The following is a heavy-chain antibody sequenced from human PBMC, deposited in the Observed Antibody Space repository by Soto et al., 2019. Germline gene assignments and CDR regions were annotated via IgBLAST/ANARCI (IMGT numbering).Heavy chain of an antibody. CDR3: ARDSQRGITGILYYFDY. J-gene: IGHJ4*02. CDR2: IWYDGSNK. CDR1: GFTFSRYG. Sequence: GGSLRLSCAASGFTFSRYGMHWVRQAPGKGLEWVAVIWYDGSNKYYADSVKGRFTISRDNSKNTLYLQMNSLRAEDTAVYYCARDSQRGITGILYYFDYWGQGTLVTVSS. D-gene: IGHD1-20*01. V-gene: IGHV3-33*01.